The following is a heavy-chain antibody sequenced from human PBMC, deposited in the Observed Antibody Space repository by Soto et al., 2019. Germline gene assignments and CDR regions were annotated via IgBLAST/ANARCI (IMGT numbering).Heavy chain of an antibody. CDR1: GGTFSSCA. CDR2: IIPIFGTA. V-gene: IGHV1-69*13. Sequence: SVKVSCKASGGTFSSCAISWVRQAPGQGLEWMGGIIPIFGTANYAQKFQGRVTITADESTSTAYMELSSLRSEDTAVYYCASGYCSGGSCYPLGFDPWGQGTLVTVSS. J-gene: IGHJ5*02. CDR3: ASGYCSGGSCYPLGFDP. D-gene: IGHD2-15*01.